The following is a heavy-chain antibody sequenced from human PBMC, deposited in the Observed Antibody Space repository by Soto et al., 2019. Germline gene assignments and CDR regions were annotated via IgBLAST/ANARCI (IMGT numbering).Heavy chain of an antibody. Sequence: GGSLRLSCASSGFTFSSYAMILVRQAPGKGLEWVSAISGSGGSTYYADSVKGRFTISRDNSKNTLYLQMNSLRAEDTAVYYCAKPFWSGYYYYMDVWGKGTTVTVSS. CDR2: ISGSGGST. CDR1: GFTFSSYA. D-gene: IGHD3-3*01. J-gene: IGHJ6*03. V-gene: IGHV3-23*01. CDR3: AKPFWSGYYYYMDV.